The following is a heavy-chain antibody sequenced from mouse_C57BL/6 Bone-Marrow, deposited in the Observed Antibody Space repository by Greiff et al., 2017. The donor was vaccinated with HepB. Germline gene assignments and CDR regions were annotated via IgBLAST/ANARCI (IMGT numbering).Heavy chain of an antibody. D-gene: IGHD1-1*01. V-gene: IGHV12-3*01. Sequence: QVQLQQSGPGLVKPSQSLFLTCSITGFPITSGYYWIWIRQSPGKPLEWMGYITHSGETFYNPSLQSPISITRETSKNQFFLQLNSVTTEDTAMYYCAGVYGSSYDAMDYWGQGTSVTVSS. CDR1: GFPITSGYY. CDR3: AGVYGSSYDAMDY. J-gene: IGHJ4*01. CDR2: ITHSGET.